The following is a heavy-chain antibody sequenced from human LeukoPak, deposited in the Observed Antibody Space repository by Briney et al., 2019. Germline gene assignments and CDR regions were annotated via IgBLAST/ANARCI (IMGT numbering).Heavy chain of an antibody. CDR3: ATSIAAAGRWANWFDP. CDR2: INHSGST. D-gene: IGHD6-13*01. V-gene: IGHV4-39*07. CDR1: GGSISSSSYY. Sequence: SETLSLTCTVSGGSISSSSYYWGWIRQPPGKGLEWIGEINHSGSTNYNPSLKSRVTISVDTSKNQFSLKLSSVTAADTAVYYCATSIAAAGRWANWFDPWGQGTLVTVSS. J-gene: IGHJ5*02.